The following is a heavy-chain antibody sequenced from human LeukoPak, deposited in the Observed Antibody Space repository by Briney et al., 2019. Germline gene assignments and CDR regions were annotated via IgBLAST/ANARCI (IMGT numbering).Heavy chain of an antibody. CDR1: GYTFTSHY. V-gene: IGHV1-2*02. J-gene: IGHJ4*02. Sequence: GASVKVSCQASGYTFTSHYIHWVRQAPGQGLEWMGWINPNSGGTNYAQKFQGRVTMTRDTSITTAYMELTSLRSDDTAVYYCARDLFYSVSGTYYNVGRVFNYWGQGTLVTVSS. D-gene: IGHD3-10*01. CDR2: INPNSGGT. CDR3: ARDLFYSVSGTYYNVGRVFNY.